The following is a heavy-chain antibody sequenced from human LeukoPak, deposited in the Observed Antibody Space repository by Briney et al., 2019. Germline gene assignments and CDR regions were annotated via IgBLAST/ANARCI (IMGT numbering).Heavy chain of an antibody. J-gene: IGHJ3*02. V-gene: IGHV4-4*07. CDR2: IYSSGST. Sequence: SETLSLTCTVSGASISNYSWCWIRQPAGKGLEWIGRIYSSGSTNYNPSLKSRVTMSADTSKNHFSLKLSSVTAADTAVYYCARDPAPDAFDIWGQGTMVTVSS. CDR1: GASISNYS. CDR3: ARDPAPDAFDI.